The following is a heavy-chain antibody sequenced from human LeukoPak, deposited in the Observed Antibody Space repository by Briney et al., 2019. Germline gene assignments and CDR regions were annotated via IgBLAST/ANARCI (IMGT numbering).Heavy chain of an antibody. V-gene: IGHV4-59*01. CDR1: GDSLNTYY. Sequence: SETLSLTCTVSGDSLNTYYCTWIRQTPGKELEWIGFVASSGTSNYNPSLKSRVSISIDTSKNQFSLALTSVTPADTAVYYCARVVRGVVTSNWFDTWGQATLVSVSS. D-gene: IGHD2-21*02. CDR3: ARVVRGVVTSNWFDT. CDR2: VASSGTS. J-gene: IGHJ5*02.